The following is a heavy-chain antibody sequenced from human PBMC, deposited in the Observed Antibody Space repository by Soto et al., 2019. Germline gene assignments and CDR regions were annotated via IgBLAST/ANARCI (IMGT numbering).Heavy chain of an antibody. CDR2: ISGSGRST. J-gene: IGHJ4*02. CDR3: AKVQDSFLRPAAGPDF. Sequence: EVQVLESGGGLVQPGGALRLSCAASGFTFNTFGMNWVRQAPGKGLEWVSAISGSGRSTYYADSVKGRFTISRDNSKNMLHLQMNSLRVDDTSVYYCAKVQDSFLRPAAGPDFWGQGTLVTVST. D-gene: IGHD6-13*01. V-gene: IGHV3-23*01. CDR1: GFTFNTFG.